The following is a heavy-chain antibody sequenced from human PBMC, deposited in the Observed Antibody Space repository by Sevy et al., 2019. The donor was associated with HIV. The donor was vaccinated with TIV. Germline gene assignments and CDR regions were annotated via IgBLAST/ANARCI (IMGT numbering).Heavy chain of an antibody. J-gene: IGHJ4*02. D-gene: IGHD2-15*01. V-gene: IGHV1-18*01. CDR2: ISPHNGDT. CDR1: GYTFTTYH. CDR3: ARAHCSGGLSYSLAY. Sequence: ASVKVSCKISGYTFTTYHITWVRQAPGQGPECMGRISPHNGDTNYAPKFQGRVTMITDKSTSTAYMELRSLRSDDTAVYYCARAHCSGGLSYSLAYWGQGTLVTVSS.